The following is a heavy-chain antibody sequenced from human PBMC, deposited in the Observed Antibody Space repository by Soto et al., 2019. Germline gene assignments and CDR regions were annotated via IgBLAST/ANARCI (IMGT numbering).Heavy chain of an antibody. D-gene: IGHD3-9*01. J-gene: IGHJ6*02. CDR3: ARDTRYHDILTGYSQSGMDV. CDR2: INPSGGST. CDR1: GYTFTSYY. V-gene: IGHV1-46*01. Sequence: ASVKVSCKASGYTFTSYYMHWVRQAPGQGLEWMGIINPSGGSTSYAQKFQGRVTMTRDTSTSTVYMELSSLRSEDMAVYYCARDTRYHDILTGYSQSGMDVWHQWTTVTVSS.